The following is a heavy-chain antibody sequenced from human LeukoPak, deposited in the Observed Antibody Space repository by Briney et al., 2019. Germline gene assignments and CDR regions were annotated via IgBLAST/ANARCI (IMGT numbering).Heavy chain of an antibody. CDR2: INPSGGST. Sequence: ASVTVSCKASGYTFTSYYMHWVRQAPGQGLEWMGIINPSGGSTSYAQKFQGRVTMTRDTSTSTVYMELSRLRSDDTAVYYCASSGSGSFGVYYYYYGMDVWGQGTTVTVSS. D-gene: IGHD3-10*01. CDR1: GYTFTSYY. J-gene: IGHJ6*02. V-gene: IGHV1-46*01. CDR3: ASSGSGSFGVYYYYYGMDV.